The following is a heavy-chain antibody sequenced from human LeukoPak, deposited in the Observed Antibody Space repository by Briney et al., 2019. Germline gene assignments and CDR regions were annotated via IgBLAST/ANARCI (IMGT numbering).Heavy chain of an antibody. V-gene: IGHV3-30*02. CDR1: GFSIRTYA. J-gene: IGHJ5*02. Sequence: GGSLRLSCAASGFSIRTYAMHWVRQAPGKGLEWVAFIRSDGSNKYNEDSVKGRFTISRDNSRNTMDLQMRSLRAEETAVYSCAKDPEYRASPPGTFAPWAKGPLVPVSS. CDR3: AKDPEYRASPPGTFAP. CDR2: IRSDGSNK. D-gene: IGHD6-6*01.